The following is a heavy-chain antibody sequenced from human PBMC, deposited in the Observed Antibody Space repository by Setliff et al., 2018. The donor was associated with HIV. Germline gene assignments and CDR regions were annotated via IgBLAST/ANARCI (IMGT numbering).Heavy chain of an antibody. J-gene: IGHJ3*02. Sequence: GGSLRLSCVGSGFTFSTFAMSWVRQAPGKGLEWVSDINSRGSGTYYAESVKGRFFVSRDNSRNTLLLQMNSLRVDDTAVYYCAKHFLLWSNAFHIWGQGTMVTVSS. CDR2: INSRGSGT. CDR3: AKHFLLWSNAFHI. V-gene: IGHV3-23*01. CDR1: GFTFSTFA. D-gene: IGHD2-21*01.